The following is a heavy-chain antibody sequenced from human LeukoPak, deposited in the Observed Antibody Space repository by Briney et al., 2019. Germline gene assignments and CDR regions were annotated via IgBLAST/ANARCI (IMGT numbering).Heavy chain of an antibody. Sequence: SETLSLTCTVSGGSISTYYWGWIRQPPGKGLEWIGSIYYSGSTYYNPSLKSRVTISVDTSKNQFSLKLSSVTAADTAVYYCARHGKELLWFGAGFDPWGQGTLVTVSS. CDR1: GGSISTYY. V-gene: IGHV4-39*01. CDR2: IYYSGST. CDR3: ARHGKELLWFGAGFDP. D-gene: IGHD3-10*01. J-gene: IGHJ5*02.